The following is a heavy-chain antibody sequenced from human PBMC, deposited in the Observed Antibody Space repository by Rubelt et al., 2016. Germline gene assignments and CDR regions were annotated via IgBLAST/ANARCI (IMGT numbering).Heavy chain of an antibody. CDR3: ARRPAGLYQPIDH. V-gene: IGHV4-34*01. CDR2: INHSGST. J-gene: IGHJ4*02. CDR1: GGSFSGYY. Sequence: QVQLQQWGAGLLKPSETLSLTCAVYGGSFSGYYWSWIRQPPGKGLEWIGEINHSGSTNYNPSLKSRVTISVDTSKNQSSLKLSSVTAADTAVYYCARRPAGLYQPIDHWGQGTLVTVSS. D-gene: IGHD2-2*01.